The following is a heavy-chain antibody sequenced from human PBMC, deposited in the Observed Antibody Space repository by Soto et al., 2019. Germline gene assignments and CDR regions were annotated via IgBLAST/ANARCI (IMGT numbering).Heavy chain of an antibody. D-gene: IGHD5-18*01. CDR1: GFSLTTDRMC. J-gene: IGHJ4*02. V-gene: IGHV2-5*08. CDR2: IDWDDDK. Sequence: SGPTLVNPTQTLTLTCIFSGFSLTTDRMCVNWIRQPPGKAPEWLALIDWDDDKHYSPSLKSRLTITKDISKNQVVLTMTNMDPVDTATYYCAHSGYNYGYFDYWGQGNLVTVSS. CDR3: AHSGYNYGYFDY.